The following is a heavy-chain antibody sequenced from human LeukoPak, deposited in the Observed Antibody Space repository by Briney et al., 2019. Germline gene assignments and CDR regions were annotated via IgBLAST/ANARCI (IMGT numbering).Heavy chain of an antibody. J-gene: IGHJ5*02. D-gene: IGHD5-18*01. CDR1: GGTFSSYA. CDR3: ARDGDSYGYGNWFDP. Sequence: ASVKVSCKASGGTFSSYAISWVRQAPGQGLEWMGWISAYNGNTNYAQKLQGRVTMTTDTSTSTAYMELRSLRSDDTAVYYCARDGDSYGYGNWFDPWGQGTLVTVSS. V-gene: IGHV1-18*01. CDR2: ISAYNGNT.